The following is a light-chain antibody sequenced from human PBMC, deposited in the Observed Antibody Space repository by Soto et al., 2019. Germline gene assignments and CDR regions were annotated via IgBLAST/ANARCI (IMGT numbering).Light chain of an antibody. J-gene: IGKJ4*01. CDR1: QSVSTN. Sequence: IMVYQSPSAVSASPGERATLPCRASQSVSTNLAWYQQKPGKGPRLLIFGGSTWAIGIPARFSGSGSGTDFTLTISSLQSEDFAPYYCQHYTVLPLPFGGGAKVAI. CDR3: QHYTVLPLP. V-gene: IGKV3-15*01. CDR2: GGS.